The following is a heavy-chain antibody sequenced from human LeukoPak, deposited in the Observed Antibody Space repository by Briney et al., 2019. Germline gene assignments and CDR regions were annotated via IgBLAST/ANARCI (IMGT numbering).Heavy chain of an antibody. CDR1: GYTFTSYG. J-gene: IGHJ5*02. CDR2: ISAYNGNT. Sequence: ASVKASCKASGYTFTSYGISWVRQAPGQGLEWMGWISAYNGNTNYAQKLQGRVTMTTDTSTSTAYMELRSLRSDDTAVYYCARDFIAVAENWFDPWGQGTLVTVSS. CDR3: ARDFIAVAENWFDP. V-gene: IGHV1-18*01. D-gene: IGHD6-19*01.